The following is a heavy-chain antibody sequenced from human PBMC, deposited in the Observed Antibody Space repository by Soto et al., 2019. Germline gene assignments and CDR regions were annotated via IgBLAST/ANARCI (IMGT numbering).Heavy chain of an antibody. Sequence: QVQLVQSGAEVKKPGSSVKVSCKASGGTFSNYAINWVRQAPGLGLEWMGGIIPSYTENYAQKFQGRVTITADESTSTAYMELSSLRSEDTAVYFCARDLRGMGFYYGMDVWGQGTPVTVSS. CDR3: ARDLRGMGFYYGMDV. CDR1: GGTFSNYA. CDR2: IIPSYTE. D-gene: IGHD4-17*01. V-gene: IGHV1-69*01. J-gene: IGHJ6*02.